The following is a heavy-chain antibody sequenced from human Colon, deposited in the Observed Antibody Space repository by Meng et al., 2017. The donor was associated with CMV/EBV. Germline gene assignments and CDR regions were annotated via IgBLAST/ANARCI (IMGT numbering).Heavy chain of an antibody. CDR1: GFTFSSYA. V-gene: IGHV3-30*04. CDR2: ISYDGSNK. Sequence: GGSLRLSCAASGFTFSSYALHWVRQAPGKGLEWVAVISYDGSNKYYADSVKGRFTISRDNSKNTLYLQMNSLRAEDTAVYYCARGGLTYYYDSSGYPNRRYDAFDIWGQGTMVTVSS. J-gene: IGHJ3*02. CDR3: ARGGLTYYYDSSGYPNRRYDAFDI. D-gene: IGHD3-22*01.